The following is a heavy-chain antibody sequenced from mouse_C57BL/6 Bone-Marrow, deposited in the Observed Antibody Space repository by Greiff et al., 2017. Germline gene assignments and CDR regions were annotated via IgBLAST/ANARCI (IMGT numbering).Heavy chain of an antibody. CDR1: GYTFTSYG. J-gene: IGHJ1*03. V-gene: IGHV1-81*01. CDR2: IYPRSGNT. D-gene: IGHD1-1*01. Sequence: VQLQQSGAELARPGASVKLSCKASGYTFTSYGISWVKQRTGQGLEWIGEIYPRSGNTYYNEKFKGKATLTADKSSSTAYMELRSLTSEDSAVYFCARRAVAPYWYFDVWGTGTTVTVSS. CDR3: ARRAVAPYWYFDV.